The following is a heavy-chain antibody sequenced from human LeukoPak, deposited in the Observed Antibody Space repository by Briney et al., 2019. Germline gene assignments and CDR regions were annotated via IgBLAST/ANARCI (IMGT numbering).Heavy chain of an antibody. D-gene: IGHD3-9*01. Sequence: SETLSLTCAVSGYSISSSNWWGWIRQPPGKGLEWIGYIYYSGSTYYNPSLKSRVTMSVDTSKNQFSLKLSSVTAVDTAVYYCATAYDLSTGYYIFDYWGQGALVTVSS. CDR2: IYYSGST. J-gene: IGHJ4*02. V-gene: IGHV4-28*03. CDR3: ATAYDLSTGYYIFDY. CDR1: GYSISSSNW.